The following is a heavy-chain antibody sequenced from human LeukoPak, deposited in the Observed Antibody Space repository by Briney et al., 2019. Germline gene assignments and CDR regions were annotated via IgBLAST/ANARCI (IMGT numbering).Heavy chain of an antibody. V-gene: IGHV3-64D*06. D-gene: IGHD6-19*01. Sequence: PGGSLRLSCSASGFTFSSYAMHWVRQAPGKGLEYVSAISSNGGSTYYADSVKGRFTISRDNSKNTLYLQMNSLRAEDTAVYYCAKDLLAVAPRAFDIWGQGTMVTVSS. CDR3: AKDLLAVAPRAFDI. CDR1: GFTFSSYA. CDR2: ISSNGGST. J-gene: IGHJ3*02.